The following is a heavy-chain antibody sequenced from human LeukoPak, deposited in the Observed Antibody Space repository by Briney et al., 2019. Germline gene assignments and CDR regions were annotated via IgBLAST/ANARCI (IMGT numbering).Heavy chain of an antibody. D-gene: IGHD5-12*01. Sequence: SGTLSLTCAVSGGSISSSNWWSWVRQPPGKGLEWIGEIYHSGSTNYNPSLKSRVTISVDTSKNQFSLKLSSVTAADTAVYYCARAWVGGYDPFDYWGQGTLVTVSS. CDR2: IYHSGST. CDR1: GGSISSSNW. J-gene: IGHJ4*02. CDR3: ARAWVGGYDPFDY. V-gene: IGHV4-4*02.